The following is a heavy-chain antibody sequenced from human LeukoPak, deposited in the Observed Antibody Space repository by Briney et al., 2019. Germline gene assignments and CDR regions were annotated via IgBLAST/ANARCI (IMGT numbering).Heavy chain of an antibody. CDR1: GFTFDDYG. V-gene: IGHV3-20*04. Sequence: GGPLRFSCAASGFTFDDYGMSWVRQAPGKGLEWVSGINWNGGSTGYADSVKGRFTISRDNAKNSLYLQMNSLRAEDTALYYCAKDQYSSGYYYMDVWGKGTTVTISS. CDR2: INWNGGST. D-gene: IGHD6-19*01. CDR3: AKDQYSSGYYYMDV. J-gene: IGHJ6*03.